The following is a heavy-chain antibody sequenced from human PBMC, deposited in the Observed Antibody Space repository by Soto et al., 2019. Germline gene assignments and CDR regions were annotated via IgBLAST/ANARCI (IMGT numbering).Heavy chain of an antibody. CDR3: AREPRHCRCGSCSITADAFDI. D-gene: IGHD2-15*01. V-gene: IGHV3-66*01. J-gene: IGHJ3*02. Sequence: EVQLVESGGGLVQPGGSLRLSCTASGFIVSDTYMNWVRQAPGKGLEWVSVISNRGDTHYADSVRGRFSLYRDIADNTLHLQMNSLKVEDTAVYYCAREPRHCRCGSCSITADAFDIWDKRTMVTRSS. CDR1: GFIVSDTY. CDR2: ISNRGDT.